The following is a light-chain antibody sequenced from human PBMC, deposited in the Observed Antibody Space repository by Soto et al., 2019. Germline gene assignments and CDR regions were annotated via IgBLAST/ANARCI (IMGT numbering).Light chain of an antibody. CDR2: GAS. CDR1: QSVSNSY. CDR3: QQYGSSPQT. V-gene: IGKV3-20*01. J-gene: IGKJ1*01. Sequence: EIVLTQSPGTLSLSPGERATLSCRASQSVSNSYLAWYQQKPGQAPRLLIYGASSRATGIPDRFSGSGSGTDFTLTISRLEPEDFAVDYCQQYGSSPQTFGQGTKVEIK.